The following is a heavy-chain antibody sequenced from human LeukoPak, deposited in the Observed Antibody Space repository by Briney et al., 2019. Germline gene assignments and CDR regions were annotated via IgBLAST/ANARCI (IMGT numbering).Heavy chain of an antibody. V-gene: IGHV3-53*01. CDR2: ISSDDRT. CDR1: GFTVSSNF. Sequence: GGSLRLSCAASGFTVSSNFMSWVRQAPGKGLEWVSVISSDDRTYYADSVKGRFTISRDNSKNTLYLQMNSLRAEDTAVYYCAGDSGSSGYGSVGIWGQGTMVTVSS. CDR3: AGDSGSSGYGSVGI. J-gene: IGHJ3*02. D-gene: IGHD3-22*01.